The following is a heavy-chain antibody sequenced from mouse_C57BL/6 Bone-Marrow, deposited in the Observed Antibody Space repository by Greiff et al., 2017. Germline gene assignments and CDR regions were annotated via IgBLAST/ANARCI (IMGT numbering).Heavy chain of an antibody. V-gene: IGHV1-26*01. D-gene: IGHD1-1*01. Sequence: VQLQQSGPELVKPGASVKISCKASGYTFTDYYMNWVKQSHGKSLEWIGDINPNNGGTSYNQKFKGKATLTVDKSSSTAYMELRSLTSEDSAVYYCARTGVGKNFDYWGQGTTLTVSS. CDR3: ARTGVGKNFDY. CDR1: GYTFTDYY. J-gene: IGHJ2*01. CDR2: INPNNGGT.